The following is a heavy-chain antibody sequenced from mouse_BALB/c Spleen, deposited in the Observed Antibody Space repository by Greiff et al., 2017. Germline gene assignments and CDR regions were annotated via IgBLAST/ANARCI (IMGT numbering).Heavy chain of an antibody. CDR1: GFSLTSYG. CDR2: IWSGGST. CDR3: ASSYYRYDAPFAY. Sequence: VQVVESGPGLVQPSQSLSITCTVSGFSLTSYGVHWVRQSPGKGLEWLGVIWSGGSTDYNAAFISRLSISKDNSKSQVFFKMNSLQANDTAIYYGASSYYRYDAPFAYWGQGTLVTVSA. V-gene: IGHV2-2*02. D-gene: IGHD2-14*01. J-gene: IGHJ3*01.